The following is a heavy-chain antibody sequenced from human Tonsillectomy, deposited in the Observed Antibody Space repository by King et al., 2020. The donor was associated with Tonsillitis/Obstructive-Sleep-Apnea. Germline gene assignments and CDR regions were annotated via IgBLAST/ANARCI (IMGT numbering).Heavy chain of an antibody. CDR2: IKQDGSEK. CDR1: GFTFSSYW. Sequence: VQLVESGGGLVQPGGALRLSCAASGFTFSSYWMNWVRQAPGKGLEWVANIKQDGSEKNYVDSVKGRFTISRDNAKNSLYLQMSSLGVEDTAVYYCARGSDSTGDRWFDTWGQGTLVTVSS. V-gene: IGHV3-7*04. D-gene: IGHD3-22*01. J-gene: IGHJ5*02. CDR3: ARGSDSTGDRWFDT.